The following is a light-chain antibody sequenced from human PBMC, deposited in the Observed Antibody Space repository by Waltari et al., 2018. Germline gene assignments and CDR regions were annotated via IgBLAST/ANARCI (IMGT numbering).Light chain of an antibody. CDR1: QGITNY. CDR3: QQFHTFT. J-gene: IGKJ3*01. V-gene: IGKV1-9*01. CDR2: AAS. Sequence: DIQLTQAPSSLSASVGDRVSIACRASQGITNYLAWYQQKPGKAPKLLIYAASTCQSGVPARFSGSGSGTDFTLTISSMQPEDFATYYCQQFHTFTFGPGTKVDIK.